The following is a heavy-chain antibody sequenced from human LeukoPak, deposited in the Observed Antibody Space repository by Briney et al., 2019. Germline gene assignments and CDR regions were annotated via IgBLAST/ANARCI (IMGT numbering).Heavy chain of an antibody. CDR3: AKESLTFGGVTALFDY. V-gene: IGHV3-23*01. J-gene: IGHJ4*02. CDR2: ISGSGGST. Sequence: GGSLRLSCAASGFTFSSYAMSWVRQAPGKGLEWVSAISGSGGSTYYADSVKGRFTTSRDNSKNTLYLQMNSLRAEDTAVYYCAKESLTFGGVTALFDYWGQGTLVTVSS. D-gene: IGHD3-16*01. CDR1: GFTFSSYA.